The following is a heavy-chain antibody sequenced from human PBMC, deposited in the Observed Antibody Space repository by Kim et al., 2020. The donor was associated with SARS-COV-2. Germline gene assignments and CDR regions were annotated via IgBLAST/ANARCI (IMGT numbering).Heavy chain of an antibody. CDR1: GGSFSGYY. CDR2: INHSGST. CDR3: ARGRFSGSDN. Sequence: SETLSLTCAVYGGSFSGYYWSWIRQPPGKGLEWIGEINHSGSTNYNPSLKSRVTISVDTSKNQFSLKLSSVTAADTAVYYCARGRFSGSDNWGQGTLVTVSS. V-gene: IGHV4-34*01. J-gene: IGHJ4*02. D-gene: IGHD1-26*01.